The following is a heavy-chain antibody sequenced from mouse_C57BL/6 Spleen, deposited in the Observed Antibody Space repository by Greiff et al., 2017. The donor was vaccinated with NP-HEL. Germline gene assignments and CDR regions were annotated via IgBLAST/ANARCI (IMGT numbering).Heavy chain of an antibody. V-gene: IGHV3-8*01. J-gene: IGHJ3*01. CDR2: ISYSGST. CDR1: GYSINSAY. Sequence: EVQVVESGPGLAKPSQTLSLTCSFTGYSINSAYWNWIRTLPWNKLEYMVYISYSGSTYYNPSLKSRISITRDTSKNQYYLQLNAVTTEDTATYYCAGGYDPTWFAYWGQGTLVTVSA. D-gene: IGHD2-2*01. CDR3: AGGYDPTWFAY.